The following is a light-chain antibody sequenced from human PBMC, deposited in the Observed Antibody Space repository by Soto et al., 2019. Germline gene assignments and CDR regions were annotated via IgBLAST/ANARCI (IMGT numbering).Light chain of an antibody. CDR3: QQFQSSLRT. CDR2: CPS. J-gene: IGKJ1*01. CDR1: ESLSQHS. V-gene: IGKV3-20*01. Sequence: IVLTQSPGTLSLSPGETATISCRASESLSQHSIAWYQQKPGQAPRLLIYCPSGRANGIPDRIRSSGSVKDCTLNIGGLEPQAFSVYYCQQFQSSLRTFGQGTQV.